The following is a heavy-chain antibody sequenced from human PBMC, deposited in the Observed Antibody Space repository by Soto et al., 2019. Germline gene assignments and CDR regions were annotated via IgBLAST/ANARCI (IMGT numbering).Heavy chain of an antibody. D-gene: IGHD2-15*01. CDR2: IYYSGST. CDR1: GGSISSYY. V-gene: IGHV4-59*01. Sequence: SETLSLTCTVSGGSISSYYWSWIRQPPGKGLEWIGYIYYSGSTNYNPSLKSRVTISVDTSKNQFSLKLSSVTAADTAVYYCARDDGGVYFDPWGRGTLVTSPQ. CDR3: ARDDGGVYFDP. J-gene: IGHJ4*02.